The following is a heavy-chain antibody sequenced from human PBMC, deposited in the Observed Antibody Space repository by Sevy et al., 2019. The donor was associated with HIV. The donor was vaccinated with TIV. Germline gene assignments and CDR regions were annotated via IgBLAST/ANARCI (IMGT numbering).Heavy chain of an antibody. Sequence: GGSLRLSCAASGFTFSSYSMNWVRQAPGKGLEWVSYISSSSSTIYYADSVKGRFTISRDNAKNSLYLQMNSLRDEDTAVYYCAGGYSSSWYGMGDYYYYYGMDVWGQRTTVTVSS. V-gene: IGHV3-48*02. D-gene: IGHD6-13*01. CDR1: GFTFSSYS. CDR3: AGGYSSSWYGMGDYYYYYGMDV. J-gene: IGHJ6*02. CDR2: ISSSSSTI.